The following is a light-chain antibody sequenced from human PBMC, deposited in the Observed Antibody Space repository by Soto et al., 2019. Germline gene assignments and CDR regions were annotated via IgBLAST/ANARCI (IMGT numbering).Light chain of an antibody. V-gene: IGLV2-11*01. CDR3: CSYAGSSTLYV. Sequence: QSALSQPRSVSGAPGQAVTISCTGTSSDVGGYNYVSWYQQHPGKAPKLMIYDVSKRPSGVPDRFSGSKSGTTASLPISGLQAEDEADYSCCSYAGSSTLYVFAAGTKVTAL. J-gene: IGLJ1*01. CDR2: DVS. CDR1: SSDVGGYNY.